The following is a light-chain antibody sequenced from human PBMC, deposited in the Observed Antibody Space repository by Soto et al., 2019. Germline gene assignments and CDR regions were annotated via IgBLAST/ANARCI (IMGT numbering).Light chain of an antibody. CDR1: ISDFVLYNY. J-gene: IGLJ1*01. CDR2: GVN. V-gene: IGLV2-14*01. Sequence: QSALTQPASVSGSPGQSITISCSGIISDFVLYNYVSWYQQHPGKAPKLMIYGVNNRPSGVSNRFSGSKSGNTASLTISGLQADDEADYYCSSYTTSSALQVFGTGTKVTVL. CDR3: SSYTTSSALQV.